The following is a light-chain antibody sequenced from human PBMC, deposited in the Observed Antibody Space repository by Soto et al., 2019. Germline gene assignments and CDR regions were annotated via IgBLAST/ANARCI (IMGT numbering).Light chain of an antibody. CDR3: ATWDDSLNGPV. CDR1: SSSIGSNT. V-gene: IGLV1-44*01. Sequence: QSVLTQPPSASGTPGQRVTISCSGSSSSIGSNTVNWYQQLPGAAPKLLIYNNNERPSGVPDRFSGSKSGTSASLAINGHQSEDEADYYCATWDDSLNGPVFGGGTKLTVL. J-gene: IGLJ2*01. CDR2: NNN.